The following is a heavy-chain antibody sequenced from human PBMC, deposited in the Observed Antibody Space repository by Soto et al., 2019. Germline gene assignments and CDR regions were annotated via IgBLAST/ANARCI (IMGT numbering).Heavy chain of an antibody. CDR3: VKDESLNYDFWRGPSFDS. CDR1: GFTFSSYA. CDR2: ISSNGGST. Sequence: GGSLRLSCSASGFTFSSYAMHWVRQAPGKGLEYVSAISSNGGSTYYADSVKGRFTISRDNSKNTLYLQMSSLRAEDTAVYYCVKDESLNYDFWRGPSFDSWGQGTLVTVSS. D-gene: IGHD3-3*01. V-gene: IGHV3-64D*06. J-gene: IGHJ4*02.